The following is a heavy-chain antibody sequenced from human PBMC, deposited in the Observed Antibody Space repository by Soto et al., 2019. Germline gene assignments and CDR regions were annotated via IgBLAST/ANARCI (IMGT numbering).Heavy chain of an antibody. V-gene: IGHV3-74*01. J-gene: IGHJ4*01. CDR1: GFTFSSYW. D-gene: IGHD2-2*02. Sequence: GGSLRLSCAASGFTFSSYWMHWVRQAPGKGLVWVSRINSDGSSTSYADSVRGRFTVSRDNAKNSLYLQMNSLRAEDTAVYFCARVAYTYGWIYDYCGQGRLVTVSS. CDR2: INSDGSST. CDR3: ARVAYTYGWIYDY.